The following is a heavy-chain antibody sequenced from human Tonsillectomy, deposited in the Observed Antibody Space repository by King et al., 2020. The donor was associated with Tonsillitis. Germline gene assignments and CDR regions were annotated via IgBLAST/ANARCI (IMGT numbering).Heavy chain of an antibody. CDR3: AREYCSDTSCYFFDY. Sequence: QLQESGPGLVKPSETLSLTCTVSGGSISSHYWTWIRQPPGKGLEWIGYMSYSGNTNYNPSLKSRVTISVDTSKNQFSLNLSSVTASDTAVYFCAREYCSDTSCYFFDYWGLGTLVTVSS. V-gene: IGHV4-59*11. CDR2: MSYSGNT. J-gene: IGHJ4*02. CDR1: GGSISSHY. D-gene: IGHD2-2*01.